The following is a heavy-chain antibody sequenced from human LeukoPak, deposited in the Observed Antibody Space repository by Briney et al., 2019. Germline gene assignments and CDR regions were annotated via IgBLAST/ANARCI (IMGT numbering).Heavy chain of an antibody. Sequence: GGSLRLSCAASGFTFSSYGMHWVRQAPGKGLEWVAFIRYDGSNKYYADSVKGRFTISRDNSKNTLYLQMNSLRAEDTAVYYCAEDAGFRGRWLQLRQIDYWGQGTLVTVSS. V-gene: IGHV3-30*02. CDR2: IRYDGSNK. CDR1: GFTFSSYG. J-gene: IGHJ4*02. CDR3: AEDAGFRGRWLQLRQIDY. D-gene: IGHD5-24*01.